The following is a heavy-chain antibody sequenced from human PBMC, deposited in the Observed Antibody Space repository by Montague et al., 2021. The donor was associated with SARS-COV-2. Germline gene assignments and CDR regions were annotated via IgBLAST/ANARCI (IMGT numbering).Heavy chain of an antibody. J-gene: IGHJ6*03. CDR2: ISYSGRT. D-gene: IGHD3-10*01. CDR3: ASSYYYGSGTYVYNYYMDV. CDR1: GGSVSSSPYY. V-gene: IGHV4-39*01. Sequence: SETLSLTCTVSGGSVSSSPYYWGWIRQPPGRGLEWVGSISYSGRTYFSPSLKSRLTISVDSSEIQFSLRLSSVTAADTAVYYCASSYYYGSGTYVYNYYMDVWGKGTTVTVSS.